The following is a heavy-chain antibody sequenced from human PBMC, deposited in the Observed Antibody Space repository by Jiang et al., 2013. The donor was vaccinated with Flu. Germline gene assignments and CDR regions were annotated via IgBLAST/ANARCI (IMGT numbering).Heavy chain of an antibody. J-gene: IGHJ4*02. V-gene: IGHV1-3*01. CDR3: AREGGQQLPLGY. Sequence: KFQGRVTITRDTSASTAYMELSSLRSEDTAVYYCAREGGQQLPLGYWGQGTLVTVSS. D-gene: IGHD6-13*01.